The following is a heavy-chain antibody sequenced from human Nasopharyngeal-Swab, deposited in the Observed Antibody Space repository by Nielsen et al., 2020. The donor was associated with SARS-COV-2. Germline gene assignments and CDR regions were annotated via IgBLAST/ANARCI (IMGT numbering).Heavy chain of an antibody. CDR1: GSSFTSYL. J-gene: IGHJ1*01. CDR3: ARILRDVAISSPGGTVEH. Sequence: GESLKISCNASGSSFTSYLIGWVRQMPEKGLEWMGIIFPSDSDTRYNPSFQGQVTISADKSITTAYLQWSSLKASDTATYYCARILRDVAISSPGGTVEHWGQGTLVTVSS. CDR2: IFPSDSDT. V-gene: IGHV5-51*01. D-gene: IGHD1-14*01.